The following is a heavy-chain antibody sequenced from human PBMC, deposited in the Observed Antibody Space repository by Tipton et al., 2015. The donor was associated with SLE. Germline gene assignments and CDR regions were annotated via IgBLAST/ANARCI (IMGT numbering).Heavy chain of an antibody. CDR1: GFTFSGYW. CDR2: IKQDGGDK. D-gene: IGHD6-19*01. CDR3: ARGEYSSGWYPDFFDY. Sequence: GSLRLSCAASGFTFSGYWMSWVRQAPGKGLEWVANIKQDGGDKYYVASMKGRFTISRDNAKNSLYLQMDSLRVEDTAVYYCARGEYSSGWYPDFFDYWGQGTLVTVSS. V-gene: IGHV3-7*01. J-gene: IGHJ4*02.